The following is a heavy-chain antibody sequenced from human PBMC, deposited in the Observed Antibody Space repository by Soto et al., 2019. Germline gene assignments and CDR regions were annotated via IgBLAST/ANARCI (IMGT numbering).Heavy chain of an antibody. J-gene: IGHJ4*02. CDR1: GFTFSNVW. CDR2: IKSKTDGGTT. V-gene: IGHV3-15*01. CDR3: STAPISL. Sequence: LRLSCVVSGFTFSNVWMSWVRQAPGKGLEWVGRIKSKTDGGTTNYAAPVKGRFTISRDDSKNTLYLQMNSLKTEDTAVYFCSTAPISLWGQGTLVPVSS.